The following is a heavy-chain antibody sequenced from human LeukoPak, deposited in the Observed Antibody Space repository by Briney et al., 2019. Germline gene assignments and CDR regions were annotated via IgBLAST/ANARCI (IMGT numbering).Heavy chain of an antibody. CDR2: IYYSGST. CDR3: ARDRVRGTVTYAGFDP. V-gene: IGHV4-31*03. CDR1: GGSISSGGYY. D-gene: IGHD3-10*01. Sequence: TLSLTCTVSGGSISSGGYYWSWIRQHPGKGLEWIGYIYYSGSTYYNPSLKSRVTISIDTSKNQLSLRLSSVTAADTAMYYCARDRVRGTVTYAGFDPWGQGTLVTVSS. J-gene: IGHJ5*02.